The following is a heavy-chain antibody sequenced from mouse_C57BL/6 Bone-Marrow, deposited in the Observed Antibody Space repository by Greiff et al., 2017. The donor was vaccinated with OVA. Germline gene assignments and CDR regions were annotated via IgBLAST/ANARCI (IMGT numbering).Heavy chain of an antibody. CDR3: ARRDGYSLYFDY. J-gene: IGHJ2*01. Sequence: QVQLQQPGAELVRPGSSVKLSCKASGYTFTSYWMHWVKQRPIQGLEWIGNIDPSDSETHYNQKFKDKATLTVDKSSSTAYMQLSSLTSEDSAVYYCARRDGYSLYFDYWGQGTTLTVSS. V-gene: IGHV1-52*01. CDR1: GYTFTSYW. D-gene: IGHD2-3*01. CDR2: IDPSDSET.